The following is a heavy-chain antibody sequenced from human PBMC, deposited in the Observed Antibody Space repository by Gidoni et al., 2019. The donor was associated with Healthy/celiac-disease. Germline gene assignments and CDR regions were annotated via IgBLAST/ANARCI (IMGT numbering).Heavy chain of an antibody. CDR2: INHSGST. V-gene: IGHV4-34*01. CDR1: GGSFSGCY. CDR3: ARGDVRYFDWLLYWY. J-gene: IGHJ4*02. Sequence: QVQLQQWGAGLLKPSETLSLTCSVYGGSFSGCYWSWIRQPPGKGLEWIGEINHSGSTNYNPSLKSRVTISVDTSKNQFSLKLSSVTAADTAVYYCARGDVRYFDWLLYWYWGQGTLVTVSS. D-gene: IGHD3-9*01.